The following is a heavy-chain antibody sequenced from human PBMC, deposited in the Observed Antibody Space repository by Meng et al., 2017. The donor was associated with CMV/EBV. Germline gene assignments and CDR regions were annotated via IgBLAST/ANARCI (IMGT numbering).Heavy chain of an antibody. V-gene: IGHV3-11*01. D-gene: IGHD5-12*01. CDR2: ISSSGSTI. CDR3: ARDRLVATINPCDY. J-gene: IGHJ4*02. CDR1: GFTFSDYY. Sequence: GGSLRLSCAASGFTFSDYYMSWIRQAPGKGLEWVSYISSSGSTIYYADSVKGRFTISRDNAKNSLYLQMNSLRAEGTAVYYCARDRLVATINPCDYWGQGTLVTVSS.